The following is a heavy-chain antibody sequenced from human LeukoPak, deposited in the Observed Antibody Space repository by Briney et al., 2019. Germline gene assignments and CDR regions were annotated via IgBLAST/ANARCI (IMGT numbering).Heavy chain of an antibody. J-gene: IGHJ4*02. CDR2: TYYRSKWYN. D-gene: IGHD3-10*01. Sequence: SQTLSLTCAISGDSVSSNSAAWNWIRQSPSGGLEWLGRTYYRSKWYNDYAVSVKSRITIKPDTSKNQFSLKLSSVTAADTAVYYCARAGFGLAPLRGTPFDYWGQGTLVTVSS. CDR3: ARAGFGLAPLRGTPFDY. V-gene: IGHV6-1*01. CDR1: GDSVSSNSAA.